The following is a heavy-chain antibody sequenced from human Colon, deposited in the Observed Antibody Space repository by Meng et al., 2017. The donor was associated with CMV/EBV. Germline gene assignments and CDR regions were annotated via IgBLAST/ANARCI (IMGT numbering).Heavy chain of an antibody. Sequence: ASVKVSCKASGYTFTGYSLHWVRQAPGQGLEWVGSINPKTGVTRFAHAYEARITMTRDTSINTVYMELSSLRSDDTGVYYCARESQRWGQGTTVTVSS. J-gene: IGHJ6*02. CDR3: ARESQR. CDR2: INPKTGVT. V-gene: IGHV1-2*02. CDR1: GYTFTGYS. D-gene: IGHD2-2*01.